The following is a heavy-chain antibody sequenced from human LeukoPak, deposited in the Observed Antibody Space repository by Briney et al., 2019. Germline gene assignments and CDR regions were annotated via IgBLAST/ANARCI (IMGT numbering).Heavy chain of an antibody. D-gene: IGHD3-22*01. J-gene: IGHJ4*02. CDR3: AREPPITMIDY. V-gene: IGHV1-46*01. CDR2: INPSGGST. CDR1: GGTFSSYA. Sequence: ASVKVSCKASGGTFSSYAISWVRQAPGQGLEWMGIINPSGGSTSYAQKFQGRVTMTRDTSTSTVYMELSSLRSEDTAVYYCAREPPITMIDYWGQGTLVTVSS.